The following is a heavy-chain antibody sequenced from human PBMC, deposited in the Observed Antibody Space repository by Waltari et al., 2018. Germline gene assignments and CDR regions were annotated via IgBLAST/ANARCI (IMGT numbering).Heavy chain of an antibody. J-gene: IGHJ4*02. Sequence: EVQLVESGGDLVQTGRSLRLSCATFGFTFGDYSMAWFRQAPGKGLEWFAFIRRAVSGGTTEYAASVKGRFTISRDDSKSIVYLQMNSLKSDDTAVYYCTREAGAFTKVRGDVDSWGQGTLVTVSS. CDR1: GFTFGDYS. D-gene: IGHD3-10*01. CDR2: IRRAVSGGTT. V-gene: IGHV3-49*03. CDR3: TREAGAFTKVRGDVDS.